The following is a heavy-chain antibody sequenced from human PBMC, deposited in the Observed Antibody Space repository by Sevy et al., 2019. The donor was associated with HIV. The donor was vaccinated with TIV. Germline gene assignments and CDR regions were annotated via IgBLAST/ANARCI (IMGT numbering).Heavy chain of an antibody. D-gene: IGHD3-22*01. CDR2: ISWNSGSI. CDR1: GFTFDDYA. J-gene: IGHJ6*02. Sequence: GGSLRLSCEASGFTFDDYAMHWVRQAPGKGLEWVSGISWNSGSIGYADSVKGRFTISRDNAKNSLYLQMNSLRAEDTALYYCAKDTAPHYYDSSGQYYYYYGMDVWGQGTTVTVSS. V-gene: IGHV3-9*01. CDR3: AKDTAPHYYDSSGQYYYYYGMDV.